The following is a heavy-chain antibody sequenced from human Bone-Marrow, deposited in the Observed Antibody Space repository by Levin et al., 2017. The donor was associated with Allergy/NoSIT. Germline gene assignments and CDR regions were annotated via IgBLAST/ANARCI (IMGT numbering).Heavy chain of an antibody. J-gene: IGHJ4*02. CDR2: IYWDDDK. V-gene: IGHV2-5*02. CDR1: GFSLSSSGVG. D-gene: IGHD3-10*01. Sequence: RSQTLSLTCTFSGFSLSSSGVGVGWIRQPPGKALEWLAVIYWDDDKRYSPSLKSRLTVTKDTSKNQVVLTMTNMDPVDTATYYCAHRLRSGTAWSAPYFDYWGQGTLVTVSS. CDR3: AHRLRSGTAWSAPYFDY.